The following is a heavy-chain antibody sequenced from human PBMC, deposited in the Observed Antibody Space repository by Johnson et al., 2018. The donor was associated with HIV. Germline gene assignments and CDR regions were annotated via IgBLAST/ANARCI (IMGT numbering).Heavy chain of an antibody. CDR2: IQSGENT. D-gene: IGHD6-13*01. J-gene: IGHJ3*01. Sequence: VQLVESGGGWVQPGGSLRLSCEASGFTVGSNSMSWVRQAPGKGLEWVSVIQSGENTLYADSVKGRFTVSRDDSKNTLYLQMNSLRAEDTAVYYCAKDQWSSSWTNDAFDFWGQGTMVTVSS. CDR1: GFTVGSNS. CDR3: AKDQWSSSWTNDAFDF. V-gene: IGHV3-66*01.